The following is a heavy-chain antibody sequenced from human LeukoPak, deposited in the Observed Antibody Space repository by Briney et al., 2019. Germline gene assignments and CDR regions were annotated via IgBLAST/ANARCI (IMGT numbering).Heavy chain of an antibody. CDR1: GFTFRNGW. CDR2: IKSKTDGGIT. CDR3: TTDHPVVVVPAAIPDNWFDP. J-gene: IGHJ5*02. V-gene: IGHV3-15*01. D-gene: IGHD2-2*01. Sequence: GGSLRLSCAASGFTFRNGWMSGLGQAPGKGREGVGRIKSKTDGGITEYAAPVKGGFTISRDNSKNTLYLQMNSLKTEDTAVYYRTTDHPVVVVPAAIPDNWFDPWGQGTLVTVSS.